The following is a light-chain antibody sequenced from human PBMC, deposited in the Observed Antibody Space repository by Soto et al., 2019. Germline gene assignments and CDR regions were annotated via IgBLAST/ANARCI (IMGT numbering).Light chain of an antibody. CDR2: AAS. V-gene: IGKV1-9*01. CDR1: QGISSY. Sequence: IQLTQSPSSLSASVGDRVTITCRASQGISSYLAWYQQIPGMAPKLLIYAASTLKSGVPSRFSGSVSGTDFTLTISILQPEDFGTYYCQQLNIYPLTFGVGTKVEIK. J-gene: IGKJ4*01. CDR3: QQLNIYPLT.